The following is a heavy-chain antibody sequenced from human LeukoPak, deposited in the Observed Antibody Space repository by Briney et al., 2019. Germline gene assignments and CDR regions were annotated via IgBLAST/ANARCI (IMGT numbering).Heavy chain of an antibody. D-gene: IGHD2-2*01. V-gene: IGHV4-34*01. CDR3: ARGRASHFDY. CDR2: INHSGST. J-gene: IGHJ4*02. CDR1: GGSFSGYY. Sequence: SETLSLTCAVYGGSFSGYYWSWIRQPPGKGLVWIGEINHSGSTNYNPSLKSRVTVSVDTSKNQFSLKLSSVTAADTAVYYCARGRASHFDYWGQGTLVTVSS.